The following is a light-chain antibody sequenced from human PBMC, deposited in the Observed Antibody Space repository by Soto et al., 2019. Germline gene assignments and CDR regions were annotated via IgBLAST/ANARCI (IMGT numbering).Light chain of an antibody. V-gene: IGKV1-39*01. Sequence: DIQMTQSPSSLSASIGDRVTITCRASQSVSSYLNWYQQKPGKAPKLLIYAVHSLQNGVPSRFRGSGSGTDFALTISSLRPEDFATYYCQQSCSTPTFGQGTKVDIK. CDR3: QQSCSTPT. J-gene: IGKJ1*01. CDR2: AVH. CDR1: QSVSSY.